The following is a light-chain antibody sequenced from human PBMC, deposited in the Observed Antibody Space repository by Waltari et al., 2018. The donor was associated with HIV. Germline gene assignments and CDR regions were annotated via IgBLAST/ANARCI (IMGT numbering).Light chain of an antibody. J-gene: IGLJ1*01. Sequence: SFELTQPPSVSVSPGQTAKITCSGDALAKKYTYWYQQKPGQAPVVVIYKDTERPPGIPERFSGSSSGTTVTLTISGVQAEDEADYYCQSADTSGTRVFGSGTKVTVL. CDR2: KDT. CDR1: ALAKKY. V-gene: IGLV3-25*03. CDR3: QSADTSGTRV.